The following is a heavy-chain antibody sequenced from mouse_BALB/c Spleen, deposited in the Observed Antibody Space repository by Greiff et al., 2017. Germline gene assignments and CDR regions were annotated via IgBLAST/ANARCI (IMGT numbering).Heavy chain of an antibody. J-gene: IGHJ3*01. V-gene: IGHV5-12-2*01. CDR1: GFTFSSYT. Sequence: EVQVVESGGGLVQPGGSLKLSCAASGFTFSSYTMSWVRQTPEKRLEWVAYISNGGGSTYYPDTVKGRFTISRDNAKNTLYLQMSSLKSEDTAMYYCARREDIYYYGSSPSWFAYWGQGTLVTVSA. CDR2: ISNGGGST. CDR3: ARREDIYYYGSSPSWFAY. D-gene: IGHD1-1*01.